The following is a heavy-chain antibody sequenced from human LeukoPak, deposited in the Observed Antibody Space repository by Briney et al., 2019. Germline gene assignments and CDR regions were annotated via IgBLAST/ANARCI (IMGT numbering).Heavy chain of an antibody. J-gene: IGHJ3*02. Sequence: SQTLSLTCAISGDSVSSDSTTWNWVRLSPSRGLEWLGRTYYRSKWYSDYAVSVKSRITINPDTSKNQFSLQLNSVTPEDTAVYYCARGDCSGGTCYSDSAFHIWGQGTMVTVSS. CDR2: TYYRSKWYS. V-gene: IGHV6-1*01. D-gene: IGHD2-15*01. CDR3: ARGDCSGGTCYSDSAFHI. CDR1: GDSVSSDSTT.